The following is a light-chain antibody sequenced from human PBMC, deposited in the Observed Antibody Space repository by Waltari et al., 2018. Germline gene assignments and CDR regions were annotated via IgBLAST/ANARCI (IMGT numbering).Light chain of an antibody. Sequence: SYELTQPPSVSVSPGQTARITCSGDALPKKFAYWYQQKSGQAPGLVIYEDSDRPSGIPGRFSGASSGSMATLTINGAQVEDEADYYCYSTDISGNHRVFGGGTKLTVL. CDR1: ALPKKF. CDR3: YSTDISGNHRV. V-gene: IGLV3-10*01. CDR2: EDS. J-gene: IGLJ3*02.